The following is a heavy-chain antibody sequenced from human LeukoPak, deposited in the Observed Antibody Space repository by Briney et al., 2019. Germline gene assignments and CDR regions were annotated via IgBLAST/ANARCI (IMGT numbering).Heavy chain of an antibody. CDR3: ARLVDTAMVSAFDY. Sequence: GESLKISCKGSGYSFTSYWIGWVRQMPGKGLEWMGVIYPGDSDTRYSPSFQGQVTISADKSFSIAYLQWNSLKASDTAIYFCARLVDTAMVSAFDYWGQGALVTVSS. CDR2: IYPGDSDT. CDR1: GYSFTSYW. D-gene: IGHD5-18*01. V-gene: IGHV5-51*01. J-gene: IGHJ4*02.